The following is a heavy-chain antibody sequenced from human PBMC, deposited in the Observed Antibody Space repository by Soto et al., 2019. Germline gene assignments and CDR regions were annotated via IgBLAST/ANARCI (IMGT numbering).Heavy chain of an antibody. CDR1: GFTFSSYA. J-gene: IGHJ6*02. Sequence: PGGSLRLSCAASGFTFSSYAMSWVRQAPGKGLEWVSAISGSGGSTYYADSVKGRFTISRDNSKNTLYLQMNSLRAEDTAVYYCAKGIQLWPRDYYYGMDVWGQGTTVTVSS. CDR3: AKGIQLWPRDYYYGMDV. D-gene: IGHD5-18*01. CDR2: ISGSGGST. V-gene: IGHV3-23*01.